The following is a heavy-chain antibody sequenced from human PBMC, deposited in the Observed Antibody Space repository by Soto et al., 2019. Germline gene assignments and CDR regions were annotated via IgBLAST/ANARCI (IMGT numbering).Heavy chain of an antibody. Sequence: QVQLVQSGAEVKKPGASVKVSCEASGYPFTNYGISWLRQAPGQGLEWMGWISAYDGDTKYAEKVQGRLTMTIDTSTSTAYMELRSLRSDDAAVYYCARASVIAVAAYFAYWGQGTLVSVSS. J-gene: IGHJ4*02. D-gene: IGHD6-19*01. CDR2: ISAYDGDT. V-gene: IGHV1-18*01. CDR3: ARASVIAVAAYFAY. CDR1: GYPFTNYG.